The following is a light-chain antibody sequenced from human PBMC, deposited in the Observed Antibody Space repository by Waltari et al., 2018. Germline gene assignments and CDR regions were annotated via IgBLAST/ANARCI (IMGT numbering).Light chain of an antibody. CDR2: ATK. J-gene: IGLJ1*01. V-gene: IGLV1-40*01. CDR3: QTYDSTLSAPYV. Sequence: QSLLTQPPSVSGAPGQRVTIPCTGSSSKIGGGYVVHWSQQLPGAAPKLLIYATKNRPSGVPDRFSGSKSGTSASLVITGLQTEDEADYYCQTYDSTLSAPYVFGTGTKVSIL. CDR1: SSKIGGGYV.